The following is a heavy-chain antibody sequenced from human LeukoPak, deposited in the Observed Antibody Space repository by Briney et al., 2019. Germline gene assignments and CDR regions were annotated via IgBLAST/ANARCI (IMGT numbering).Heavy chain of an antibody. J-gene: IGHJ4*02. V-gene: IGHV3-23*01. Sequence: GGSLILSCAASGFDFSTYVMYWVRQAPGKGLEWVSAVYGNGDGISYADSVKGRFTISRDNSKNTLYLQMNSLRPEDTALYYCAKLGVRSSAGEDYWGQGTLVTVSS. CDR1: GFDFSTYV. CDR3: AKLGVRSSAGEDY. CDR2: VYGNGDGI. D-gene: IGHD3-10*01.